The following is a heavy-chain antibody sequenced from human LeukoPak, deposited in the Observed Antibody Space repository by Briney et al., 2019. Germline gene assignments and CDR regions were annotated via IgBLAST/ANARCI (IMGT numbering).Heavy chain of an antibody. CDR2: IYSGGST. J-gene: IGHJ4*02. CDR1: GFAVSSNY. CDR3: AREYLEGAFDV. V-gene: IGHV3-66*01. D-gene: IGHD3-16*01. Sequence: GGSLRLSCAASGFAVSSNYMSWVRQAPGKGLEWVSVIYSGGSTYYADSVKGRFTISRDNSKNTLNLQMNSLRAEDTAVYYCAREYLEGAFDVWGQGTQVTVSS.